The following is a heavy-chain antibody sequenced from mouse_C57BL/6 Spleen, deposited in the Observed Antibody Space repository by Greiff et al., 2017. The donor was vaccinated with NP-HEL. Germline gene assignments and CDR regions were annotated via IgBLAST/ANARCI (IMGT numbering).Heavy chain of an antibody. V-gene: IGHV2-6-1*01. Sequence: VKLVESGPGLVAPSQSLSITCTVSGFSLTSYGVHWVRQPPGKGLEWLVVIWSDGSTTYNSALKSRLSISKDNSKSQVVLKMNSLQTDDTAMYYCARHEDYGSSYYSMDYWGQGTSVTVSS. J-gene: IGHJ4*01. CDR1: GFSLTSYG. D-gene: IGHD1-1*01. CDR2: IWSDGST. CDR3: ARHEDYGSSYYSMDY.